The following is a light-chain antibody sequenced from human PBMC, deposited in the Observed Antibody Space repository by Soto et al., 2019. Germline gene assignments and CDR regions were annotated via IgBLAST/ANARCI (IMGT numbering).Light chain of an antibody. J-gene: IGKJ1*01. V-gene: IGKV3-20*01. Sequence: EIVLTQSPGTLSLSPGEGATLSCRASQSFSSSYLGWYQQKPGQAPRLLIYAASSRATGIPDRFSGSGPGADFTLTISRLEPEDFAVYYCQQYGSSPRTFGQGTKV. CDR1: QSFSSSY. CDR2: AAS. CDR3: QQYGSSPRT.